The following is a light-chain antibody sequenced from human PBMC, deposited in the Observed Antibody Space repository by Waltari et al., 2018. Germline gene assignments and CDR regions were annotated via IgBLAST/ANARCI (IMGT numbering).Light chain of an antibody. CDR2: DVS. J-gene: IGLJ3*02. CDR1: RRDVGGYNY. V-gene: IGLV2-14*03. CDR3: SSYTSSSTLV. Sequence: QSGLTQPASVSGSPGQSITICCTGTRRDVGGYNYVYWYQQPPGKAPKLMIYDVSNRPSGFSDRFSGSESVNAASLTISGLKAEDEAYYYCSSYTSSSTLVFGGGTKLTVL.